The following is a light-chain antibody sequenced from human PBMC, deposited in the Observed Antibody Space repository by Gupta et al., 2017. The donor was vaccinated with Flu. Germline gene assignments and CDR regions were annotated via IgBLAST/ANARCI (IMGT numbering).Light chain of an antibody. CDR1: RSDVVTYDW. CDR2: DVS. J-gene: IGLJ1*01. V-gene: IGLV2-14*03. Sequence: SITISCTRSRSDVVTYDWVSWYQQHPGKAPKLMIYDVSNRPSGVSNRFSGSKSGNTASLTISGLQAEDEADYYCSSYTTSDTYVFGTGTKVTVL. CDR3: SSYTTSDTYV.